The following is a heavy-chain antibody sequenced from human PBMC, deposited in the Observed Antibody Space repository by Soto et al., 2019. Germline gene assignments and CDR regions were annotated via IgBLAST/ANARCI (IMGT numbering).Heavy chain of an antibody. J-gene: IGHJ3*01. D-gene: IGHD2-15*01. Sequence: QAQLQQSGPGLVKPSETLSLTFNVTDGYVSGHYWTWIRLSPGRALEWLGTLLDNGTTNYNPSLEGRVSISLDKARKELSLRLTSVTAADTAVDSCAREKDLMLGGSALPSWGPGTMVTVSS. V-gene: IGHV4-59*02. CDR3: AREKDLMLGGSALPS. CDR2: LLDNGTT. CDR1: DGYVSGHY.